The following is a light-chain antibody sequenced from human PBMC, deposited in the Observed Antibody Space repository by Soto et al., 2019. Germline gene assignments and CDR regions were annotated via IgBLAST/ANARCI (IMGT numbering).Light chain of an antibody. CDR2: GAS. V-gene: IGKV3-20*01. Sequence: EIVMTQSPATLSVSPGERATLSCRASQSVSSSYLAWYQQKPGQAPRLLIYGASSRATGIPDRFSGSGSGTDFTLTISRLEPEDFAVYYCQQYGSSPWTFGQWTKVDIK. CDR1: QSVSSSY. CDR3: QQYGSSPWT. J-gene: IGKJ1*01.